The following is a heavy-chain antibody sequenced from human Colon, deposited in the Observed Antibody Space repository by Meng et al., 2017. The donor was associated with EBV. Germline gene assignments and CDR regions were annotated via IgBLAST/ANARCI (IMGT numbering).Heavy chain of an antibody. CDR2: IDDSGST. CDR3: ARGKQDAWELLAY. CDR1: GAASSSNCR. J-gene: IGHJ4*02. Sequence: GPGGGKPSGTRSLTGVVSGAASSSNCRWTWVRQPPGKGLEWIGDIDDSGSTNYNPSLNSRISISLDKSKNHFSLKVNSVTAADTAVYYCARGKQDAWELLAYWGQGALVTVSS. V-gene: IGHV4-4*02. D-gene: IGHD1-26*01.